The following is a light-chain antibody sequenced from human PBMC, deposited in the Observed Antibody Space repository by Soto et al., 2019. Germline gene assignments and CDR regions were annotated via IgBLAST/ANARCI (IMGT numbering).Light chain of an antibody. CDR3: QQYGSSPLT. CDR2: GAS. CDR1: QSTSRSY. V-gene: IGKV3-20*01. Sequence: EIVLTQSPGTLSLSPGERATLSCRASQSTSRSYIAWYQQRPGQAPRVLIYGASSRATGIPDRFSGSGSGTDFTLTISRLEPEDFAVYYCQQYGSSPLTFGGGTKV. J-gene: IGKJ4*01.